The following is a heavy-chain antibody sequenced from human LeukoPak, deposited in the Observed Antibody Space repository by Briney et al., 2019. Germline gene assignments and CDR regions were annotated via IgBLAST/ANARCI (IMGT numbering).Heavy chain of an antibody. CDR2: IWYDGSNK. Sequence: PGGSLRLSCAASGFTFSSYAMHWVRQAPGKGLEWVAVIWYDGSNKYYADSVKGRFTISRDNSKNTLYLQMNSLRAEDTAVYYCARDGPGYCSSTSCYAMGTLDYWGQGTLVTVSS. D-gene: IGHD2-2*01. V-gene: IGHV3-33*08. CDR1: GFTFSSYA. CDR3: ARDGPGYCSSTSCYAMGTLDY. J-gene: IGHJ4*02.